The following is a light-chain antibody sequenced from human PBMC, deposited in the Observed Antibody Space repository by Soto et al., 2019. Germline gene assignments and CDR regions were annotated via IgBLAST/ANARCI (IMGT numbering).Light chain of an antibody. CDR1: SSDVGNYNY. Sequence: QSALTQPRSVSGSPGQSVTISCTGTSSDVGNYNYVSWYQQHPGKAPKVMIYDVNKWPSGVPDRFSGSKSGNTASLTISGLQAEDEADYYCCSYAGSYTWVFGGGTKVPS. V-gene: IGLV2-11*01. J-gene: IGLJ3*02. CDR3: CSYAGSYTWV. CDR2: DVN.